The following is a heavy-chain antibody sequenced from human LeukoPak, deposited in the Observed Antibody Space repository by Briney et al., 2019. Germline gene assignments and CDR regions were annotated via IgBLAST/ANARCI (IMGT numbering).Heavy chain of an antibody. V-gene: IGHV1-18*01. CDR2: ISAYNGNT. J-gene: IGHJ3*02. Sequence: ASVKVSCKASGYTFTSYGISWVRQAPGQGLEWMGWISAYNGNTNYAQKLQGRVTMTRDTSTSTVYMELSSLRSEDTAVYYCARYPPWAAGPNAFDIWGQGTMVTVSS. D-gene: IGHD6-13*01. CDR3: ARYPPWAAGPNAFDI. CDR1: GYTFTSYG.